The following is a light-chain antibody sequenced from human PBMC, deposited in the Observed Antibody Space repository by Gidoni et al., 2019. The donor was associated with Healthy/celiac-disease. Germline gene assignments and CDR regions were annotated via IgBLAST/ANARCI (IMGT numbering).Light chain of an antibody. J-gene: IGKJ5*01. V-gene: IGKV3-20*01. Sequence: IVLTQSPGTLSLSPGEIATLSCRASQSVSSSYLAWYQQKPGQAPRLLIYGASSRATVIPDRFSGSGSGTDFTLTISRLEPEDFAVYYCQQYGSSTTFGQGTRLEIK. CDR1: QSVSSSY. CDR3: QQYGSSTT. CDR2: GAS.